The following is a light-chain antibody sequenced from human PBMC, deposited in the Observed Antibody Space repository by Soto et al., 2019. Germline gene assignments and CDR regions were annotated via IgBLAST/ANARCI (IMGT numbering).Light chain of an antibody. J-gene: IGKJ5*01. CDR3: QQLDSFPLT. Sequence: DIQMTQSPSSLSASVGDRVTITCRASQGISNYLAWYQQKPGRAPKLLIFAASNLQSGVPVRFSGSGSGTDFILSINSLQPEDVATYYCQQLDSFPLTFGQGTRLEIK. CDR2: AAS. V-gene: IGKV1-12*01. CDR1: QGISNY.